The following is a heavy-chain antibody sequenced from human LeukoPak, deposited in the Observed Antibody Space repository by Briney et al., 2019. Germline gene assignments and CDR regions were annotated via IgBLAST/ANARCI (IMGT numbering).Heavy chain of an antibody. V-gene: IGHV3-11*01. J-gene: IGHJ4*02. Sequence: GGSLRLSCAASGFTFSDYYMSWIRQPPGKGLEWVSYISSSGSTIYYADSVKGRFTISRDNAKNSLYLQMNSLRAEDTAVYYCARELAVAGTGNMYFDYWGQGTLVTVSS. D-gene: IGHD6-19*01. CDR1: GFTFSDYY. CDR3: ARELAVAGTGNMYFDY. CDR2: ISSSGSTI.